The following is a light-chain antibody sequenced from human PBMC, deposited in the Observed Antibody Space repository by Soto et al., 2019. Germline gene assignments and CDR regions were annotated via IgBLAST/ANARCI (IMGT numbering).Light chain of an antibody. CDR2: DAS. V-gene: IGKV1D-13*01. J-gene: IGKJ5*01. Sequence: AIQLTQSPSSLSASVGDRVTITRRASQGISSAVAWYQQKPGKPPKLLMYDASSLESGVPPRFSGSGSGTDFTLSISSLQPEDFATYYCQQFNNYPLTFGQGTRLEI. CDR1: QGISSA. CDR3: QQFNNYPLT.